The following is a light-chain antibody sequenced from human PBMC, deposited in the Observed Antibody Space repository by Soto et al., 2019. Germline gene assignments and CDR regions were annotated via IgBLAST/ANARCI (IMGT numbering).Light chain of an antibody. Sequence: EIIMTQSPDIVSVSPGERATLSCRASQSVSIRVAWYQQRPGHAPRLLLYDASTRATTIPARFSGSGSGTEFTLTISSLEAEDFATYYCQHYNNWPPWTFGQGTKVEIK. CDR1: QSVSIR. J-gene: IGKJ1*01. V-gene: IGKV3-15*01. CDR2: DAS. CDR3: QHYNNWPPWT.